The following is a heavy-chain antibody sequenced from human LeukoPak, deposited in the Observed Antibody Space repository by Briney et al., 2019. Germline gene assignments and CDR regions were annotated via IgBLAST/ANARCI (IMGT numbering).Heavy chain of an antibody. CDR3: HHIATPGNFDY. D-gene: IGHD6-13*01. CDR2: ISGSGGAT. V-gene: IGHV3-23*01. CDR1: GFTFSSYP. J-gene: IGHJ4*02. Sequence: GGSLRLSCAASGFTFSSYPMSWGRQAPGKGLEWVSGISGSGGATYYADSVKGRFTISRDNSKNTLYLQMHSLRAEDTAVYYCHHIATPGNFDYWGQGTLVTVSS.